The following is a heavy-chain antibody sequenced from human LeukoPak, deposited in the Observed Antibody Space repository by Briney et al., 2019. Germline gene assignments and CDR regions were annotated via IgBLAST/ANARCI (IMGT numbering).Heavy chain of an antibody. D-gene: IGHD2-21*01. CDR3: ARRCAGGDCYGAFDY. CDR1: DDSISSNDYY. J-gene: IGHJ4*02. Sequence: PSEPPSLTCTVSDDSISSNDYYWGWIRQPPGKGLEWIGSISYSGSTYYKPSLKSRVTISVDTSKNQFSLKLSSVTAADTAVYYCARRCAGGDCYGAFDYWGQGTLVTVSS. V-gene: IGHV4-39*01. CDR2: ISYSGST.